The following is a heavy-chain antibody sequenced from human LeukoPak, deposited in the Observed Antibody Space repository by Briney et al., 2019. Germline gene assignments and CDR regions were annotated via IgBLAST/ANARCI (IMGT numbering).Heavy chain of an antibody. CDR2: ISGSGGST. D-gene: IGHD6-19*01. J-gene: IGHJ4*02. V-gene: IGHV3-23*01. Sequence: PGGSLRLSCAASGFTFSSYAMSWVRQAPGKGLEWVSAISGSGGSTYYADSVKGRFTISRDNSKNTLYLQMNSLRAEDTAVYYCAKDNTGSGLASYFDYWGQGTLVTVSS. CDR3: AKDNTGSGLASYFDY. CDR1: GFTFSSYA.